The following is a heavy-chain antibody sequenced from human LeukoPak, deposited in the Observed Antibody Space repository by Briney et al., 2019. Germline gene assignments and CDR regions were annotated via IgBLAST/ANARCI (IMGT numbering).Heavy chain of an antibody. Sequence: SQTLSLTCAISGDSVSSNSAAWNWIRQSPSRGLEWLGRTYYRSKWYNDYAVSVKSRITINPDTSKNQSSLQLNSVTPEDTAVYYCARVSTVVTPGGFDYWGQGTLVTVSS. CDR2: TYYRSKWYN. CDR1: GDSVSSNSAA. J-gene: IGHJ4*02. CDR3: ARVSTVVTPGGFDY. D-gene: IGHD4-23*01. V-gene: IGHV6-1*01.